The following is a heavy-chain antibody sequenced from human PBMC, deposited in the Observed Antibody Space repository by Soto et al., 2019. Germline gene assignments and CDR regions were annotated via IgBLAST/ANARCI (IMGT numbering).Heavy chain of an antibody. J-gene: IGHJ5*02. CDR1: GFTIGTNY. CDR3: VRRGWTEWLDP. D-gene: IGHD2-15*01. Sequence: VGSLRLSCSASGFTIGTNYMSWVRQAPGKGLEWVSVIYGGGSTYYAESVGGRFTMSRDNSKNTVSLQMNSLTGADTAVYFCVRRGWTEWLDPWGQGTLVTVSS. CDR2: IYGGGST. V-gene: IGHV3-53*01.